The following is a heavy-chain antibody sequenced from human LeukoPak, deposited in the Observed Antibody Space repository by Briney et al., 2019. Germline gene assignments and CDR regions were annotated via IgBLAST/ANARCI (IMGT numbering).Heavy chain of an antibody. J-gene: IGHJ4*02. V-gene: IGHV3-48*04. D-gene: IGHD5-18*01. CDR2: ISSSSSTI. Sequence: GGSLRLSCAASGFTFSSYSMNWVRQAPGKGLEWVSYISSSSSTIYYADSVKGRFTISRDNAKNSLYLQMNSLRAEDTAVYYCARDLTWGTAIKLSYFDYWGQGTLVTVSS. CDR1: GFTFSSYS. CDR3: ARDLTWGTAIKLSYFDY.